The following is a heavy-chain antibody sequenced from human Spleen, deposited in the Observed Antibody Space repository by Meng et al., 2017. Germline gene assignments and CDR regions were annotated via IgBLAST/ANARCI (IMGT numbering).Heavy chain of an antibody. CDR1: GGSFSGYY. D-gene: IGHD4-11*01. Sequence: QVQLQQWGAGLLKPSETLSLTCAVYGGSFSGYYWSWIRQPPGKGLEWIGEINHRGSTSCNPSLKSRVIISGDTSKNQFSLKLSSVTGADTAVYYCARGPTTMAHDFDYWGQGTLVTVSS. CDR2: INHRGST. J-gene: IGHJ4*02. V-gene: IGHV4-34*01. CDR3: ARGPTTMAHDFDY.